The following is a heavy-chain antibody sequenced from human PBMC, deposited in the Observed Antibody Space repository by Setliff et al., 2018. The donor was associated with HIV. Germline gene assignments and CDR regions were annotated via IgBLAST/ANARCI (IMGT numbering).Heavy chain of an antibody. V-gene: IGHV4-59*06. CDR3: ARAPRLTRIFTPLYFDY. J-gene: IGHJ4*02. Sequence: SETLSLTCTVSGGSTSSYFWSWIRQHPGKGLEWIGYIHHSGSYYYNPSLKSRLTISVDTSKNQFSLRLDSVTAADTAVYYCARAPRLTRIFTPLYFDYWGQGALVTVSS. CDR1: GGSTSSYF. CDR2: IHHSGSY. D-gene: IGHD3-9*01.